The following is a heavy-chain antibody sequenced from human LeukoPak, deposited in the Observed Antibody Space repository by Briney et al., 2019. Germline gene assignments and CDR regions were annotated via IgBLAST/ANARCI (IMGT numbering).Heavy chain of an antibody. Sequence: PGGSLRLSCAASGFTFSSYSMNWVRQAPGKGLEWVSSISSISYISYADSVKGRFTISRDNAKNSLYLQMNSLRAEDTAVYYRARDPTGEVVVAATNWFDPWGQGTLVTVSS. CDR2: ISSISYI. D-gene: IGHD2-15*01. CDR3: ARDPTGEVVVAATNWFDP. J-gene: IGHJ5*02. CDR1: GFTFSSYS. V-gene: IGHV3-21*01.